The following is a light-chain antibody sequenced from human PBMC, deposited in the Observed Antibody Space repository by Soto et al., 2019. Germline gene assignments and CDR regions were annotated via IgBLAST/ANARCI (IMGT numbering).Light chain of an antibody. CDR3: HQHAESLLT. CDR1: KSVGNNY. V-gene: IGKV3-20*01. J-gene: IGKJ4*01. Sequence: EIELTQSPGTLSLSPGERATLSCRASKSVGNNYLAWYQQTPGQALRLLIYTASVRATGIPDRFSGSGSGTEFTLITSRLVPEDFAVYYCHQHAESLLTCVGGTKVDI. CDR2: TAS.